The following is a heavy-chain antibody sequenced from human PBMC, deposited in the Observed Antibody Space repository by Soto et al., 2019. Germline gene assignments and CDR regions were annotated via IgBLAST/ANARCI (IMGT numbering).Heavy chain of an antibody. Sequence: SETLSPTCTGSGCAISSDYWNWIRQPAGKGLEWIGRIYTSENTHYNPSLRSRVSMSLETSKNQLSLNLSSVTAADTAVYYCARGVGRSSWTSFDSWGQGTLVTVS. J-gene: IGHJ4*02. D-gene: IGHD6-13*01. CDR1: GCAISSDY. CDR2: IYTSENT. CDR3: ARGVGRSSWTSFDS. V-gene: IGHV4-4*07.